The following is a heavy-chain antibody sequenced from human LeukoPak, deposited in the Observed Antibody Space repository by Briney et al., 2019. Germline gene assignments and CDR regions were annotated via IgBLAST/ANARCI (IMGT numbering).Heavy chain of an antibody. V-gene: IGHV4-34*01. CDR1: GGSFSGYY. D-gene: IGHD1-26*01. Sequence: SETLSLTCAVYGGSFSGYYWSWIRQPPGKGLEWIGEINHSGSTNYNPSLKSRVIISVDTSKSQFSLKLSSVTAADTAVYYCARIIVGATSYFDYWGQGTLVTVSS. CDR3: ARIIVGATSYFDY. CDR2: INHSGST. J-gene: IGHJ4*02.